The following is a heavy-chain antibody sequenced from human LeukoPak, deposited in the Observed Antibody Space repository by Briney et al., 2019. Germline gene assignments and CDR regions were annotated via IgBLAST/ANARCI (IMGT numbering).Heavy chain of an antibody. J-gene: IGHJ4*02. CDR1: GFTFSNAW. CDR3: TTGYYDSSGYYAGYYFDY. Sequence: GGSLRLSCAASGFTFSNAWMSWVRQAPGKGLEWVGRIKSKTDGGTTDYAAPVKGRFTISRDDSKNTLYLQMNSLKTEDTAVYYCTTGYYDSSGYYAGYYFDYWGQGTLVTVSS. CDR2: IKSKTDGGTT. D-gene: IGHD3-22*01. V-gene: IGHV3-15*01.